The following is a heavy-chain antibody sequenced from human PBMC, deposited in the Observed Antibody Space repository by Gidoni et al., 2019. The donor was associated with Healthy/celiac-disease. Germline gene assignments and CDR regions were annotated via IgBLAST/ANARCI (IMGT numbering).Heavy chain of an antibody. CDR1: GFTFSSYG. J-gene: IGHJ1*01. D-gene: IGHD2-15*01. CDR2: ISYDGSNK. V-gene: IGHV3-30*18. CDR3: AKGKVVEVVAATTLEYFQH. Sequence: SLRLSCAASGFTFSSYGMHWVRQAPGKGLEWVAVISYDGSNKYYADSVKGRFTISRDNSKNTLYLQMNSLRAEDTAVYYCAKGKVVEVVAATTLEYFQHWGQGTLVTVSS.